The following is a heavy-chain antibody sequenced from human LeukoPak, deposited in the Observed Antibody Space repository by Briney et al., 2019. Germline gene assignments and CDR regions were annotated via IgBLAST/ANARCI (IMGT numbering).Heavy chain of an antibody. V-gene: IGHV3-11*04. J-gene: IGHJ3*02. CDR1: GFTFSDYY. Sequence: GGSLRLSCVGSGFTFSDYYMSWIRQAPGKGLEWVSYISNDSVDKYYVDSVRGRFTISRDNAKKSMYLQMSGLRVEDTAVYYCARRDWVSGAVRAFDIWGQGTMVTVSS. D-gene: IGHD3-3*01. CDR2: ISNDSVDK. CDR3: ARRDWVSGAVRAFDI.